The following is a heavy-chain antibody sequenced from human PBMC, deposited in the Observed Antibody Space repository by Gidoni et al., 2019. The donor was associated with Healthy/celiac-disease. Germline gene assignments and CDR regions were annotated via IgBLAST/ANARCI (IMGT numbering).Heavy chain of an antibody. D-gene: IGHD3-10*01. CDR2: IYTSGST. Sequence: QVQLQESGPGLVKPSQTLSLTCTVSGGPISSGSYYWRWIRPPAGKGLEWIGRIYTSGSTNYNPSLKSRVTISVDTSKNQFSLKLSSVTAADTAVYYCARFYYYGSGWDAFDIWGQGTMVTVSS. V-gene: IGHV4-61*02. CDR1: GGPISSGSYY. CDR3: ARFYYYGSGWDAFDI. J-gene: IGHJ3*02.